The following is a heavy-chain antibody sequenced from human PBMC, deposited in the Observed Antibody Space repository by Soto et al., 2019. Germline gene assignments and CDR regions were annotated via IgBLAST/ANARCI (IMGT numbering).Heavy chain of an antibody. Sequence: QVQLVQSGAEVKKPGASVKVSCKASGYTFTSYGISWVRQAPGQGLEWMGWISAYNGNTNYAQKLQGRVTMTTDTSTSTAYMELRSLRSDDTAVYYCARVRVYCSGGSCYYYYGMDVWGQGTTVTGSS. D-gene: IGHD2-15*01. J-gene: IGHJ6*02. CDR3: ARVRVYCSGGSCYYYYGMDV. V-gene: IGHV1-18*04. CDR2: ISAYNGNT. CDR1: GYTFTSYG.